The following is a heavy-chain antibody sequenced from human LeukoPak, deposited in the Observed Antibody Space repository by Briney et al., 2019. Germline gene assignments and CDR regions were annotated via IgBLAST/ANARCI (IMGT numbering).Heavy chain of an antibody. CDR1: GYTFTSYG. D-gene: IGHD3-10*01. CDR2: TSAYNGNT. J-gene: IGHJ6*03. V-gene: IGHV1-18*01. CDR3: ARDGTMVRGRDYYYYMDV. Sequence: GASVKVSCKASGYTFTSYGISWVRQAPGQGLEWMGWTSAYNGNTNYAQKLQGRVTMTTDTSTSTAYMELRSLRSDNTAVYYCARDGTMVRGRDYYYYMDVWGKGTTVTVSS.